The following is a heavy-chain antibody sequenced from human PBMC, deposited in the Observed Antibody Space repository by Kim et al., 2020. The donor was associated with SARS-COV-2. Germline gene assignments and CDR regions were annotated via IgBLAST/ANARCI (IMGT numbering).Heavy chain of an antibody. J-gene: IGHJ4*02. V-gene: IGHV5-51*01. CDR3: ARIGDY. CDR2: PGGADT. Sequence: PGGADTRHGPSFQGQVTISADKSISTAYLQWSSLKASDTAMYYCARIGDYWGQGTLVTVSS. D-gene: IGHD2-15*01.